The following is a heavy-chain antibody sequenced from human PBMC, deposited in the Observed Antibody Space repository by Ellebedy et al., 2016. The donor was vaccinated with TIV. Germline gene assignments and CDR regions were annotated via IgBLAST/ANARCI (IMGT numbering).Heavy chain of an antibody. V-gene: IGHV3-30*18. CDR1: GFTFSSYG. Sequence: GESLKISXAASGFTFSSYGMHWVRQAPGKGLEWVAVISYDGSNKYYADSVKGRFTISRDNSKNTLYLQMNSLRAEDTAVYYCAKDRVVRGPFYCYYYGMDVWGQGTTVTVSS. CDR2: ISYDGSNK. J-gene: IGHJ6*02. CDR3: AKDRVVRGPFYCYYYGMDV. D-gene: IGHD3-10*01.